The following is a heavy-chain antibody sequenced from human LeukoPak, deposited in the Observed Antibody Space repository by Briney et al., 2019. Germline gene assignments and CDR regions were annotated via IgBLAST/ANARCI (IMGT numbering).Heavy chain of an antibody. V-gene: IGHV4-39*07. J-gene: IGHJ3*02. CDR1: GGSISSSSYY. D-gene: IGHD3-10*01. Sequence: SETLSLTCTVSGGSISSSSYYWGWIRQPPGKGLERIGSIYYSGSTYYNPSLKSRVTISVDTSKNQFSLKLSSVTAADTAVYYCARAKDYYGSGSYAFDIWGQGTMVTVSS. CDR2: IYYSGST. CDR3: ARAKDYYGSGSYAFDI.